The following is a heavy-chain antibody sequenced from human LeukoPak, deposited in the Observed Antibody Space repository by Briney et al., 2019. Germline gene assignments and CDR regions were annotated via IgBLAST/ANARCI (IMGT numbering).Heavy chain of an antibody. CDR3: AKCIPYLSPYYYYGMDV. D-gene: IGHD1-26*01. CDR1: GFTFSSYA. CDR2: ISGSGGST. Sequence: GGSLRLSCAASGFTFSSYAMSWVRQAPGKGLEWVSAISGSGGSTYYADSVKGRFTISRDNSKNTLYLQMNSLRAEDTAVYYCAKCIPYLSPYYYYGMDVWGQGTTVTVSS. V-gene: IGHV3-23*01. J-gene: IGHJ6*02.